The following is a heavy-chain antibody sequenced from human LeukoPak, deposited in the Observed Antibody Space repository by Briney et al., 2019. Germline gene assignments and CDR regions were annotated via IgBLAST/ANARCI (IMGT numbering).Heavy chain of an antibody. CDR2: ISSSSSTI. CDR3: ARDTAIGSSPPLY. V-gene: IGHV3-48*01. CDR1: GFTFSSYS. J-gene: IGHJ4*02. D-gene: IGHD2-2*02. Sequence: GGSLRLSCAASGFTFSSYSMNWVRQAPGKGLEWVSYISSSSSTIYYADSVKGRFTISRDNAKNSLYLQMNSLRAEDTAVYYCARDTAIGSSPPLYWGQGTLVTVSS.